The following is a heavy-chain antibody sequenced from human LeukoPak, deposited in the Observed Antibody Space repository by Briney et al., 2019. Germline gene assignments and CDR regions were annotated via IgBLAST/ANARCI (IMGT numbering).Heavy chain of an antibody. CDR2: ISNVETNT. Sequence: GGSLRLSCAASGFTFSNYAMHWVRQAPGKGLEWVAVISNVETNTYYADSVKGRFAISRDNSKNTLYLQLNSLRAEVTSVYYCARDSTYYYASGSSGPHYFDYWGQGTLVTVSS. V-gene: IGHV3-30*01. D-gene: IGHD3-10*01. J-gene: IGHJ4*02. CDR3: ARDSTYYYASGSSGPHYFDY. CDR1: GFTFSNYA.